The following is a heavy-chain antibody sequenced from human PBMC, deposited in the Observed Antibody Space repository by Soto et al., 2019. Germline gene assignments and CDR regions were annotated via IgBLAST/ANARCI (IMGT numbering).Heavy chain of an antibody. Sequence: QVQLQESGPGLVKPSQTLSLTCTVSGGSISDGAYYWSWIRQPPGKGLEWIGHIYDSGNTYNNPSRKSRLTISVDTSKNHFSLNLNSGTAADTAVYYCASGLSGDKVDQWGQGTLVTVSS. V-gene: IGHV4-30-4*01. J-gene: IGHJ4*02. CDR2: IYDSGNT. CDR3: ASGLSGDKVDQ. D-gene: IGHD2-21*01. CDR1: GGSISDGAYY.